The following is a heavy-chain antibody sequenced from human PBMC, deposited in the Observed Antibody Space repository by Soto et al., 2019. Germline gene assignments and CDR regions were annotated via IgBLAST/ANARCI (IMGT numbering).Heavy chain of an antibody. V-gene: IGHV1-18*01. D-gene: IGHD3-16*01. CDR1: GYTFIRYG. J-gene: IGHJ6*02. Sequence: QVQLAQSANEVKKPGASVRVSCKAAGYTFIRYGIAWVRQAPGQGLEWMGWISPYNDYTVYAQKFQGRVSMTADTGTGTMYMDLKGLKSDDTAVYYCARGGYYDNSGGKSSRYGFDVWGQGTSVSVSS. CDR2: ISPYNDYT. CDR3: ARGGYYDNSGGKSSRYGFDV.